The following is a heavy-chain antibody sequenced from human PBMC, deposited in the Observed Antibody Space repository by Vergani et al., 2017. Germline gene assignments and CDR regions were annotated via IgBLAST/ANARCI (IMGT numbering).Heavy chain of an antibody. Sequence: QVQLVESGGGVVQPGRSLRLSCAASGFTFSSYGMHWVRQAPGKGLEWVAVIWYDGSNKYYADSVEGRFTISRDNSKNTLYLQMNSLRAEDTAVYYCARDWIAGSSWYLDYWGQGTLVTVSS. CDR1: GFTFSSYG. J-gene: IGHJ4*02. D-gene: IGHD6-13*01. CDR2: IWYDGSNK. CDR3: ARDWIAGSSWYLDY. V-gene: IGHV3-33*01.